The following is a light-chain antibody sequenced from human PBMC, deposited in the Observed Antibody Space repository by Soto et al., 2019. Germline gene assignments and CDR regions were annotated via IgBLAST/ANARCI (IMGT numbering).Light chain of an antibody. Sequence: QSALTQPASVSGSPGQSITISCTGTSSDVGSYNLVSWYQQHPGKAPKLMIYEGNQRPSGISNRFSGSKSGDTASLTISGLQAEDEADYYCCSYAGSYTYVFGTGTKVTVL. CDR2: EGN. V-gene: IGLV2-23*01. CDR3: CSYAGSYTYV. CDR1: SSDVGSYNL. J-gene: IGLJ1*01.